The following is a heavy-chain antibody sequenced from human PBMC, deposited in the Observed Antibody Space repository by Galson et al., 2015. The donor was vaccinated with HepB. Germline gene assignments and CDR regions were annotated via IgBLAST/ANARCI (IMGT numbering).Heavy chain of an antibody. Sequence: PALVKPTQTLKLTCTFSGFSLSTSGEGVGWIRQPPGKALEWLALIYWDDDKRHSPSLKSRLTITKDTSKNQVVLTMTNMDPVDTATYYCAHRLYDNTGYYLGNFDYWGQGTLVTVSS. D-gene: IGHD3-22*01. CDR1: GFSLSTSGEG. CDR3: AHRLYDNTGYYLGNFDY. CDR2: IYWDDDK. V-gene: IGHV2-5*02. J-gene: IGHJ4*02.